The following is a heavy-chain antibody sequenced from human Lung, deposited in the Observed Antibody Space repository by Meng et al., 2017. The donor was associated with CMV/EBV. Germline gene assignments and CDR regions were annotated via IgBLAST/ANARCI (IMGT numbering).Heavy chain of an antibody. Sequence: ASVXVSXXASGYTFTSYYMHWVRQAPGQGLEWMGIINPSGGSTSYAQKFQGRVTMTRDTSTSTVYMELSSLRSEDTAVYYCSTSCSQWGYYYYYVMDVWGQGXTVTVSS. V-gene: IGHV1-46*01. J-gene: IGHJ6*02. CDR2: INPSGGST. CDR1: GYTFTSYY. D-gene: IGHD2-2*01. CDR3: STSCSQWGYYYYYVMDV.